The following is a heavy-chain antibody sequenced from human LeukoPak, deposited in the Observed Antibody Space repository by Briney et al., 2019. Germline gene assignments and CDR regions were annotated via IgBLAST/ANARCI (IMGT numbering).Heavy chain of an antibody. CDR3: ARVSVAVAGDYFDY. V-gene: IGHV4-61*01. Sequence: PSETLSLTCTVSGGSVSSGTYYWSWIRQPPGKGLEWIGYIYYSGNTNYNPSLKSRVTISVDTSKNQISLRLSSVTAADTAVYYCARVSVAVAGDYFDYWGQGTLVTVSS. J-gene: IGHJ4*02. D-gene: IGHD6-19*01. CDR2: IYYSGNT. CDR1: GGSVSSGTYY.